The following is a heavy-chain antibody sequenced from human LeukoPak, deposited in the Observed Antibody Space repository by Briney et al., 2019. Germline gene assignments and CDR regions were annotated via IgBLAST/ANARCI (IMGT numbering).Heavy chain of an antibody. CDR3: VKFRGATEHYYHHMVV. CDR2: ISSSGGYI. CDR1: GFTFRIYA. Sequence: GGPLRLSCVASGFTFRIYAMSWLRPAPGRGLELASGISSSGGYIYSADSVKGRFSISIDNSKNTVYLQMNSLRVEDTAVYYCVKFRGATEHYYHHMVVWGKGTTVTVSS. D-gene: IGHD1-26*01. V-gene: IGHV3-23*01. J-gene: IGHJ6*03.